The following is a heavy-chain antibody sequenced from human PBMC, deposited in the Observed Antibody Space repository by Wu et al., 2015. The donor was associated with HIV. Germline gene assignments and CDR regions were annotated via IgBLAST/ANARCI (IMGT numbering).Heavy chain of an antibody. CDR2: INPKYGTS. CDR1: GGTFNIYG. J-gene: IGHJ4*02. CDR3: VVRGYSDFDAPVFPPHDAHTPPPSRDPLYLDQ. V-gene: IGHV1-69*05. D-gene: IGHD5-12*01. Sequence: QVQLEQSGAVVKRSGSSVKVSCTASGGTFNIYGVIWVRQAPGQGPEFMGRINPKYGTSLYAQKFQGRVTITMDAFAETAYMELRSLRFGDTAVYYCVVRGYSDFDAPVFPPHDAHTPPPSRDPLYLDQWGQGTLVTVSS.